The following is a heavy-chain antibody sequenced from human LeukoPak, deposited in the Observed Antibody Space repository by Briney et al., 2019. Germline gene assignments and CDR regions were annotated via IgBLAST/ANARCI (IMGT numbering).Heavy chain of an antibody. D-gene: IGHD3-3*01. V-gene: IGHV1-2*02. Sequence: GASVKVSCRASGYTFTGYYMHWVRQAPGQGLEWMGWINPNSGGTNYAQKFPGRVTMTRDTSISTAYMELSRLRSDDTAVYYCARVFGVVIDAFDIWGQGTMVTVSS. CDR2: INPNSGGT. J-gene: IGHJ3*02. CDR1: GYTFTGYY. CDR3: ARVFGVVIDAFDI.